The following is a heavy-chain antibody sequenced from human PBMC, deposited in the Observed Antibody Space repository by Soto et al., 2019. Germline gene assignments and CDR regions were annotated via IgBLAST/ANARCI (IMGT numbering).Heavy chain of an antibody. CDR2: INAGNGNT. J-gene: IGHJ4*02. CDR1: GYTFTSYA. V-gene: IGHV1-3*01. D-gene: IGHD6-19*01. CDR3: ARGIRRAVAPFDY. Sequence: GASVKVSCKASGYTFTSYAMHWVRQAPGQRLEWMGWINAGNGNTKYSQKFQGRVTITRDTSASTAYMELSSLRSEDTAVYYCARGIRRAVAPFDYWGQGTLVTVSS.